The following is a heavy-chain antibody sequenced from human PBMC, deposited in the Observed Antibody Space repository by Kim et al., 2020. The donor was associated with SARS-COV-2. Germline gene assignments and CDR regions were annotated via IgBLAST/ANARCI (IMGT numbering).Heavy chain of an antibody. CDR2: T. CDR3: ANPRQPDY. Sequence: TRYADPVKGRFTISRDNSKNALYLQMSSLRAEDTAIYYCANPRQPDYWGQGTLVTVSS. D-gene: IGHD6-13*01. J-gene: IGHJ4*02. V-gene: IGHV3-23*01.